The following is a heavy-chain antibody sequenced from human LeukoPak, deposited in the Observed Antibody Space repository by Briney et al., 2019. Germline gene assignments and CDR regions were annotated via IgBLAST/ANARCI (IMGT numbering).Heavy chain of an antibody. J-gene: IGHJ3*02. Sequence: GGSLRLSCAASGFTFSTYAMTWVRQAPGKGLEWVSLISGTGGSTYYADSVKGRFTISRDNSKNTLYLQMNSLRAEDTAVYYCAKAERAWADAFDIWGQGTMVTVSS. CDR3: AKAERAWADAFDI. D-gene: IGHD1-1*01. V-gene: IGHV3-23*01. CDR2: ISGTGGST. CDR1: GFTFSTYA.